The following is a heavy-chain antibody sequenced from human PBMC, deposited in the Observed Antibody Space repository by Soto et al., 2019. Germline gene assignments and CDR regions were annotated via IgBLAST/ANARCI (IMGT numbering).Heavy chain of an antibody. CDR2: IIPILGIA. Sequence: QVQLVQSGAEVKKPGSSVKVSCKASGGTFSSYTISWVRQAPGQGLEWMGRIIPILGIANYAQKFQGRVTITADKSTSTAYSELSSVRSEDTAVYYCARDLGYCSGGSCFHTLYYMDVWGKGTTVTVSS. J-gene: IGHJ6*03. V-gene: IGHV1-69*08. CDR1: GGTFSSYT. D-gene: IGHD2-15*01. CDR3: ARDLGYCSGGSCFHTLYYMDV.